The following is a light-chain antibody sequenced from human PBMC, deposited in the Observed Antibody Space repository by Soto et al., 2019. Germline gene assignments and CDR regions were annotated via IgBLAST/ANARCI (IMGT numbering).Light chain of an antibody. CDR2: DAS. J-gene: IGKJ5*01. Sequence: DIQMTHSPSTLSASVSYIVTITFRSSESIITWLAWYQQKPGKAPNLLIYDASSLESGVPSRFSGSGSVTEFTLTISSLQADDFATYYCQQYNSYWTFGQGTRLEIK. V-gene: IGKV1-5*01. CDR3: QQYNSYWT. CDR1: ESIITW.